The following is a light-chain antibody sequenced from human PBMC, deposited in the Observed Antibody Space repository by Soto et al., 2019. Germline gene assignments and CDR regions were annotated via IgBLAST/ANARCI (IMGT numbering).Light chain of an antibody. V-gene: IGKV3-11*01. CDR1: QSVSSY. Sequence: DIVLTQSPATLSLSPGERATLSCRASQSVSSYLAWYQQKPGQAPRLLIYDASNRATGIPARFSGSGSGTDFTLTISSLGPEDSAVYYCHQRFNWPRTFGHGTKLEIK. J-gene: IGKJ2*01. CDR2: DAS. CDR3: HQRFNWPRT.